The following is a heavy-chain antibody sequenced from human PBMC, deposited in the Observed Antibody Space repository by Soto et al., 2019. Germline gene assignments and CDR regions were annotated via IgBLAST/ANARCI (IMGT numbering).Heavy chain of an antibody. CDR1: GGPISSSDW. J-gene: IGHJ5*02. CDR2: IYHTGSL. V-gene: IGHV4-4*02. D-gene: IGHD6-13*01. Sequence: PSETLSLTCAVSGGPISSSDWLSWVRQPPGKGLEWIGEIYHTGSLNYNPSFKSRVTLSVDKSKNQFSLKMTSLTAADTAVYYCARSSPTLDRTTWYWFDPWGQGIPVTVSS. CDR3: ARSSPTLDRTTWYWFDP.